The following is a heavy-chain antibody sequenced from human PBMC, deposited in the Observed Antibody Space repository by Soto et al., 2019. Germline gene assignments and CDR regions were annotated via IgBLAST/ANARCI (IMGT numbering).Heavy chain of an antibody. D-gene: IGHD5-12*01. CDR3: ARQWLRPQYNWFDP. J-gene: IGHJ5*02. CDR2: IYYSGST. Sequence: QLQLQESGPGLVKPSETLSLTCTVSGGSISSSSYYWGWIRQPPGKGLEWIGSIYYSGSTYYNPSLKSRVTISVDTSKNQFSLKLSSVTAADTAVYYCARQWLRPQYNWFDPWGQGTLVTVSS. CDR1: GGSISSSSYY. V-gene: IGHV4-39*01.